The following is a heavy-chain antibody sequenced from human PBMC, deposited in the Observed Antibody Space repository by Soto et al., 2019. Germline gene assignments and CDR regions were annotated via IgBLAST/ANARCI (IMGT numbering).Heavy chain of an antibody. V-gene: IGHV4-61*01. Sequence: QVQLQESGPGLVKPSETLSLTCTVSGGSVSSGSYYWSWIRQPPGKGLEWIGYIYYSGSTNYNPSLKSRVIISVDTSKNQFSLKLSSVTAADTAVYYCARVRWFGELMHGMDVWGQGTTVTVSS. CDR2: IYYSGST. J-gene: IGHJ6*02. D-gene: IGHD3-10*01. CDR3: ARVRWFGELMHGMDV. CDR1: GGSVSSGSYY.